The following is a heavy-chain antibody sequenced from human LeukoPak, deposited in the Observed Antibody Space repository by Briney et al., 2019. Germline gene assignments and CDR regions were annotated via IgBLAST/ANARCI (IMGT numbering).Heavy chain of an antibody. CDR1: GFTFSSYS. CDR3: ARVWDETGVRSTWYFDL. CDR2: ISSSSSTI. J-gene: IGHJ2*01. D-gene: IGHD7-27*01. Sequence: QPGGSLRLSCAASGFTFSSYSMNWVRQAPGKGLEWVSYISSSSSTIYYADSVKGRFTISRDNAKNSLYLQMNSLRAEDTAVYYCARVWDETGVRSTWYFDLRGRGTLVTVSS. V-gene: IGHV3-48*04.